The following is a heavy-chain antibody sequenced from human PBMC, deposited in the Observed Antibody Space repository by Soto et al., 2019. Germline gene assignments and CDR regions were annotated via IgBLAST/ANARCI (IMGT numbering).Heavy chain of an antibody. D-gene: IGHD6-6*01. J-gene: IGHJ6*02. CDR1: GGSISSGGYY. Sequence: TVSGGSISSGGYYWTWIRQHPGKGLEWIGYNYYSGITYYNPSLKSRVTISLDTSKNQFSLKLSSVTAADTAVYYCARGSSIAGLYYGMDVWGQGTTVTVSS. CDR2: NYYSGIT. CDR3: ARGSSIAGLYYGMDV. V-gene: IGHV4-31*03.